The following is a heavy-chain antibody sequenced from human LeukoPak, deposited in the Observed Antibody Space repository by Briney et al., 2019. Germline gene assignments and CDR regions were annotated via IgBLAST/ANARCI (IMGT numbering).Heavy chain of an antibody. V-gene: IGHV1-8*01. D-gene: IGHD3-10*01. CDR3: VRDGEGVAISVNYWFDP. CDR1: GFTFTSYD. CDR2: MNPNNGNT. Sequence: ASVKVPCKASGFTFTSYDINWVRQASGQGLEWMGWMNPNNGNTGYAQKFQGRVTMTRDTSMSTAYMELRGLRSEDTAVYYCVRDGEGVAISVNYWFDPWGQGTLVTVSS. J-gene: IGHJ5*02.